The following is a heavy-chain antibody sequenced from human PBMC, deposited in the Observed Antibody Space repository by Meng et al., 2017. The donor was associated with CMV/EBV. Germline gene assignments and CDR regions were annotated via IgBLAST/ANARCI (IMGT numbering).Heavy chain of an antibody. CDR3: ARDRYQLLVSVGRFNWFDP. CDR2: IIPIFGSA. D-gene: IGHD2-2*01. V-gene: IGHV1-69*05. Sequence: SVKVSCKASVGTFSSYAISWVRQAPGQGLEWMEGIIPIFGSANHAQKFQGRVTITTDESTSTAYMELSSLRSEDTAVYYCARDRYQLLVSVGRFNWFDPWGQGTLVTVSS. CDR1: VGTFSSYA. J-gene: IGHJ5*02.